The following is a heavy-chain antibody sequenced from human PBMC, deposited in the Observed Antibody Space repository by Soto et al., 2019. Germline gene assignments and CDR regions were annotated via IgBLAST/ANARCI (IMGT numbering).Heavy chain of an antibody. V-gene: IGHV1-69*13. J-gene: IGHJ4*02. CDR3: EREYYYDSSGHFDY. CDR1: GCTLSSYA. CDR2: IIPIFGRA. D-gene: IGHD3-22*01. Sequence: GASVKVSCNASGCTLSSYAISWVRQSPVQGLEWMGVIIPIFGRANYAQKFQGRVTITADESTGTAYMELSSLRSEHTAVYYCEREYYYDSSGHFDYWGQGTLVTVSS.